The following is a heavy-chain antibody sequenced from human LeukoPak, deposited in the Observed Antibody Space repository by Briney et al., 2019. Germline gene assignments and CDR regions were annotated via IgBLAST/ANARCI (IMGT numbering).Heavy chain of an antibody. V-gene: IGHV3-30*02. CDR1: GFTFSSYG. J-gene: IGHJ4*02. CDR2: IRYDGSNK. Sequence: GGSMRLSCAASGFTFSSYGMHWVRQAPGKGLEWVAFIRYDGSNKYYADSVKGRFTISRDNSKNTLYLQMNSLRAEDTAVYYCAKDLVGYGGKSNFDSWGQGTLVTVSS. CDR3: AKDLVGYGGKSNFDS. D-gene: IGHD4-23*01.